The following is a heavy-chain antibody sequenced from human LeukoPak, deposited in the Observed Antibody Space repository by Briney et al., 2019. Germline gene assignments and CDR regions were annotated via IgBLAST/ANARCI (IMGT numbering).Heavy chain of an antibody. CDR1: GYTFTGYY. Sequence: ASVKVSCKASGYTFTGYYMHWVRQAPGQGLEWMGWINPNSIDTNDAQKFQGRVTMTRDTSISTAYMELSALTSDDTAIYYCARAGYNGWSTLDYWGQGTLVTVSS. CDR2: INPNSIDT. D-gene: IGHD6-19*01. J-gene: IGHJ4*02. CDR3: ARAGYNGWSTLDY. V-gene: IGHV1-2*02.